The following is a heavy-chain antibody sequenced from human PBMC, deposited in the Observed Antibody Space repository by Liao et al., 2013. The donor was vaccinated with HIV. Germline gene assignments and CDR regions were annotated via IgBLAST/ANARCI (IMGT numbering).Heavy chain of an antibody. CDR3: ASLWILDSRSYYYYYMDV. Sequence: QVQLQESGPGLVKPSQTLSLTCTVSGGSISSGSYYWSWIRQPAGKGLEWIGRIYTSGSTNYNPSLKSRVTISVDTSKNQFSLKLSSVTAADTAVYYCASLWILDSRSYYYYYMDVWGKGTTVTVSS. J-gene: IGHJ6*03. CDR2: IYTSGST. CDR1: GGSISSGSYY. V-gene: IGHV4-61*02. D-gene: IGHD3-3*01.